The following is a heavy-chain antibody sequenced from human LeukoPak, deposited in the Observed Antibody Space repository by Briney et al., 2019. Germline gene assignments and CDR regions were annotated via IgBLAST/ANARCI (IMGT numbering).Heavy chain of an antibody. CDR3: ARDLVGYGGGFDY. CDR2: ISYDGSNK. V-gene: IGHV3-30*04. J-gene: IGHJ4*02. CDR1: GFTFSSYS. D-gene: IGHD4-23*01. Sequence: GESLRLSCAGSGFTFSSYSIHWVRQVSGKGLEWVAVISYDGSNKYYADSVKGRFTISRDNSRNTVYLQMNSLRPEDTAVYSCARDLVGYGGGFDYWGQGTLVTVSS.